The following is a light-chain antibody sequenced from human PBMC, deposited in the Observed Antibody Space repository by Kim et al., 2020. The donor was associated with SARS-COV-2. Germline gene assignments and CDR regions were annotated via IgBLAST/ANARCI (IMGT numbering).Light chain of an antibody. J-gene: IGLJ1*01. V-gene: IGLV1-47*01. CDR3: ATWDGSLNAYV. CDR2: RSD. Sequence: GPRVTSSCTGSSSNIGSNYVYWYQQLPATAPKLLIDRSDQRPSGVPDRFSGSKSGTSASLAISGLRSEDEADYYCATWDGSLNAYVFGTGTKVTVL. CDR1: SSNIGSNY.